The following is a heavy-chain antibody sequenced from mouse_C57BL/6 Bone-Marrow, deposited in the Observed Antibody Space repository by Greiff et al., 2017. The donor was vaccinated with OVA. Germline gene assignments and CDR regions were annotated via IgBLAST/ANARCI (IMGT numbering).Heavy chain of an antibody. CDR2: IGTGGGT. CDR3: ARNSRMDY. Sequence: QVQLKESGPGLVAPSQSLSITCTVSGFSLTSYAISWVRQPPGKGLEWLGVIGTGGGTNYNSALKSRLSISKDNSKSQVFLKMNSLQTDDTARYYCARNSRMDYWGQGTSVTVSS. J-gene: IGHJ4*01. V-gene: IGHV2-9-1*01. CDR1: GFSLTSYA.